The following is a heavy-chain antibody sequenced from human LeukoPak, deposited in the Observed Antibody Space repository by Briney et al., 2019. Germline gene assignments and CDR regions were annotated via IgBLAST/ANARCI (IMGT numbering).Heavy chain of an antibody. J-gene: IGHJ3*01. Sequence: SVKVSCKASGGSFSDYPINWVRQAPGQGLEWLGGIIPKYSASNYAQAFQGRVTITADESTNTVYMETSGLRPDDTAVYYCVRPDRIFGVPAAFDAWGQGTLVAVSS. CDR2: IIPKYSAS. D-gene: IGHD3-3*02. CDR1: GGSFSDYP. CDR3: VRPDRIFGVPAAFDA. V-gene: IGHV1-69*01.